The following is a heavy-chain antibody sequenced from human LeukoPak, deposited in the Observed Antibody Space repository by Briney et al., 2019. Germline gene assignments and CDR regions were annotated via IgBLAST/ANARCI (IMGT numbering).Heavy chain of an antibody. V-gene: IGHV1-2*04. Sequence: GASVKVSCKASGYTFTGYYMHWVRQAPGQGLEWMGWINPNSGGTNYAQKFQGWVTMTRDTSISTAYMELSRLRSDDTAVYFCARTRDCGGDCYYDGFDIWSQGTVVTVSS. CDR2: INPNSGGT. D-gene: IGHD2-21*02. CDR3: ARTRDCGGDCYYDGFDI. CDR1: GYTFTGYY. J-gene: IGHJ3*02.